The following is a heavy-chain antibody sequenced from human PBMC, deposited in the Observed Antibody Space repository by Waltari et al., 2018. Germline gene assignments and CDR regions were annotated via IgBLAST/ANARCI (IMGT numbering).Heavy chain of an antibody. J-gene: IGHJ5*02. D-gene: IGHD2-15*01. CDR2: IIPILGIA. V-gene: IGHV1-69*02. CDR1: EGTFSSYT. Sequence: QVQLVQSGAELKKPVYSVKVSCKASEGTFSSYTISWVRQAPGQGLEWMGRIIPILGIANYAQKFQGRVTITADKSTSTAYMELSSLRSEDKDVYYWARPGAEKYSSRGWFDPWGQGTLGTVSS. CDR3: ARPGAEKYSSRGWFDP.